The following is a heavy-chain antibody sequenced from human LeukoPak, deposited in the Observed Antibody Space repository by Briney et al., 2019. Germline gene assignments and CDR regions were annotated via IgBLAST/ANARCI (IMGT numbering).Heavy chain of an antibody. CDR1: GGSISSGDYY. CDR2: IGHNGTT. V-gene: IGHV4-39*07. J-gene: IGHJ4*02. D-gene: IGHD3-22*01. Sequence: PSETLSLTCTVSGGSISSGDYYWTWIRQSPGKGLEWIGEIGHNGTTNYNPSLKGRVTISLDTSKNQFSLKLSSVTAADTAVYYCARDTYYYDSSGYYQYYFDYWGQGTLVTVSS. CDR3: ARDTYYYDSSGYYQYYFDY.